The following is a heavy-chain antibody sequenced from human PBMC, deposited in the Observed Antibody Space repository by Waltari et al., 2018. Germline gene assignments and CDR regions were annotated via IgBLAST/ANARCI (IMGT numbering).Heavy chain of an antibody. CDR3: VKEAPARGDWYLDL. D-gene: IGHD2-2*01. J-gene: IGHJ2*01. V-gene: IGHV3-74*03. Sequence: EVQLVESGGGLVQPGGSLRTSCAAAGLSFRNDWMHWVRQVPGKGMGWVSRITNDGSGTMYADSVKGRFTISRDNAKNTLFLEMNSLRVEDTAVYYCVKEAPARGDWYLDLWGRGTLLAVSS. CDR1: GLSFRNDW. CDR2: ITNDGSGT.